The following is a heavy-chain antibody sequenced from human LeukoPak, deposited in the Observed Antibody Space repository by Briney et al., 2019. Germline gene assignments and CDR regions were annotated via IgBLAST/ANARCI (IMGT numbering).Heavy chain of an antibody. CDR2: ISGSGGST. V-gene: IGHV3-23*01. Sequence: GGSLRLSCAASGFTFSSYAMSWVRQAPGKGLEWVSAISGSGGSTYYADSVKGRFTISRDNPKNTLYLQMNSLRAEDTAVYYCAKTYDILTEIDYWGQGTLVTVSS. D-gene: IGHD3-9*01. CDR3: AKTYDILTEIDY. J-gene: IGHJ4*02. CDR1: GFTFSSYA.